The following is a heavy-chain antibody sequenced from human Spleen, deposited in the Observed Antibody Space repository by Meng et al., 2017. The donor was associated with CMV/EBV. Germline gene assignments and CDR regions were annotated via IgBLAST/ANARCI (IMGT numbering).Heavy chain of an antibody. Sequence: GGSLRLSCAASVFSFSTYHMHWVRQAPGKGLEWEAIISYDGTNKYYADSVKGRLTIPRDNAKNFLYLQMNSLRAEDTALYYCAKENKYFWSGYYTGLSGDNWFDPWGQGTLVTVSS. CDR2: ISYDGTNK. CDR3: AKENKYFWSGYYTGLSGDNWFDP. J-gene: IGHJ5*02. CDR1: VFSFSTYH. V-gene: IGHV3-30*18. D-gene: IGHD3-3*01.